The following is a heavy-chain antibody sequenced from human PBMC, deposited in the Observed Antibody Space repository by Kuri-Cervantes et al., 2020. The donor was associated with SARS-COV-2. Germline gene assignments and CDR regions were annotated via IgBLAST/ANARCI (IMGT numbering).Heavy chain of an antibody. J-gene: IGHJ3*01. CDR3: ARNRLFVTVPAAGTFDL. CDR2: ISSSGSTI. CDR1: GFTLSDYY. D-gene: IGHD2-2*01. V-gene: IGHV3-11*04. Sequence: GESLKISCAASGFTLSDYYMSWIRQAPGKGLEWVSYISSSGSTIYYADSVKGRFTISRDNAKNSLYLQMNSLRAEDTAVYYCARNRLFVTVPAAGTFDLWGQGTMVTVSS.